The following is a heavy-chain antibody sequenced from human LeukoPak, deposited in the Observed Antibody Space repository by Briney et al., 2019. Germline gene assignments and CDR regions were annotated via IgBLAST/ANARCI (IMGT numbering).Heavy chain of an antibody. CDR3: AKGGLLVASFDY. CDR1: GFTFSSYA. Sequence: GGSLRLSCAASGFTFSSYAMSWVRQAPGKVLEWVSAISGSGGGTYYADSVKGRFTISRDNSKNTLYLQMNSLRAEDTAVYYCAKGGLLVASFDYWGQGTLVTVSS. CDR2: ISGSGGGT. V-gene: IGHV3-23*01. D-gene: IGHD5-12*01. J-gene: IGHJ4*02.